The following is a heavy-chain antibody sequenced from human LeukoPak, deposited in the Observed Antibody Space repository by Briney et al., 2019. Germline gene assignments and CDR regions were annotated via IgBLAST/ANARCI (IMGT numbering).Heavy chain of an antibody. D-gene: IGHD3-3*01. Sequence: GASVKVSCKASGYTFTGYYMHWVRQAPGQGLEWMGGIIPIFGTANYAQKFQGRVTITADESTSTAYMELSSLRSEDTAVYYCARGGSSITIFGVVRSNWFDPWGQGTLVTVSS. CDR3: ARGGSSITIFGVVRSNWFDP. V-gene: IGHV1-69*13. CDR1: GYTFTGYY. CDR2: IIPIFGTA. J-gene: IGHJ5*02.